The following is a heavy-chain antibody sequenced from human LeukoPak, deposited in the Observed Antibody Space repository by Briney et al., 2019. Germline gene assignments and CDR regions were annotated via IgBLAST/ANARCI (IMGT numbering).Heavy chain of an antibody. Sequence: GGSLRLSCAASGFTVNSNYMTWVRQAPGKGLEWVSAISGSTGSTYYADSVKGRFTISRDNSKNTLYLQMNSLRAEDTGIYYCAKTKVPSYYGSGSYVDYWGQGTLVTVSS. CDR3: AKTKVPSYYGSGSYVDY. D-gene: IGHD3-10*01. CDR1: GFTVNSNY. J-gene: IGHJ4*02. V-gene: IGHV3-23*01. CDR2: ISGSTGST.